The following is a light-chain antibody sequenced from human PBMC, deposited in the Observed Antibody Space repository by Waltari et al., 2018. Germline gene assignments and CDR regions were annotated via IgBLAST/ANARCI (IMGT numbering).Light chain of an antibody. Sequence: DIMMTQSPDSLAVSLGERATINCKSSQCVLWSFNNNNYLAWYQQKPGQPPKLLIHWASTRESGVPDRFSGSGSGTDFTLTISSLQAEDVAVYYCQQYYSTPPTFGQGTKLEIK. J-gene: IGKJ2*01. CDR2: WAS. V-gene: IGKV4-1*01. CDR3: QQYYSTPPT. CDR1: QCVLWSFNNNNY.